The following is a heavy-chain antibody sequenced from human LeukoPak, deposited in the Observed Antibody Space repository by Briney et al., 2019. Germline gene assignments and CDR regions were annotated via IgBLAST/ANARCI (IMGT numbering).Heavy chain of an antibody. CDR1: GDSIISYF. Sequence: SETLSLTCTVSGDSIISYFWSWIRQPPGKGLERIGYIFDSGTTNYNPSTDYNPSLKSRVTVSLDTSSNHFSLKLTSVTAADTAVYFCARGGVTTIAQYDYWGQGTLVTASS. D-gene: IGHD4-17*01. V-gene: IGHV4-59*01. CDR2: IFDSGTT. J-gene: IGHJ4*02. CDR3: ARGGVTTIAQYDY.